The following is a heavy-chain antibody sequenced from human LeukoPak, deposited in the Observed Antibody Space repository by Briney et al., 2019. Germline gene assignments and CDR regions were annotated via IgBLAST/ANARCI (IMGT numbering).Heavy chain of an antibody. CDR1: GFTFSTYG. J-gene: IGHJ5*02. CDR3: ARSDVDMAA. CDR2: ISNDGSNK. D-gene: IGHD5-12*01. V-gene: IGHV3-30*03. Sequence: PGSSLRLSCAASGFTFSTYGMHWPRHAPGKGLEWVAVISNDGSNKLYGDSVKGRFTISRDNPKNTLYLQMNSLRAEDTAVYYCARSDVDMAAWGQGTLVTVSS.